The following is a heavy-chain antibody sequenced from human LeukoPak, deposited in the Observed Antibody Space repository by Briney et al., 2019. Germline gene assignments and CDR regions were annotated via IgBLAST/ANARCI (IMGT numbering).Heavy chain of an antibody. D-gene: IGHD6-13*01. CDR2: ISSSSSYI. CDR1: GFTFSSYS. Sequence: GGSLRLSCAASGFTFSSYSRNWVRQAPGKGLVWVSSISSSSSYIYYADSVKGRFTISRDNAKNSLYLQMNSLRAEDMAVYYCASSSWYEGDYWGQGTLVTVSS. CDR3: ASSSWYEGDY. V-gene: IGHV3-21*01. J-gene: IGHJ4*02.